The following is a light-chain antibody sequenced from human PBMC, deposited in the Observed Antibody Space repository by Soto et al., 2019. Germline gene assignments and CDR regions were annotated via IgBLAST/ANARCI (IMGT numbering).Light chain of an antibody. Sequence: QSALSQPASVSYSPGQSITISCSGTSSDVGGSNFVSWYQQHPGKPPKLIIYDVANRPSGVSNRFSGSKSGSTASLIISRLQTEDEADYYCVSYTSSTTYVFGTGTKVTVL. V-gene: IGLV2-14*03. CDR3: VSYTSSTTYV. J-gene: IGLJ1*01. CDR2: DVA. CDR1: SSDVGGSNF.